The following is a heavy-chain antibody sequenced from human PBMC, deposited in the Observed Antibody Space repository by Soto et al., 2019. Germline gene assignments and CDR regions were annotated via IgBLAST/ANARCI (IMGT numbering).Heavy chain of an antibody. J-gene: IGHJ4*02. D-gene: IGHD4-17*01. CDR2: IRSKAYGGTT. V-gene: IGHV3-49*03. CDR3: TRDHVPGGDQRRFDY. Sequence: PGGSLRLSCTASGFTFGDYAMSWFRQAPGKGLEWVGFIRSKAYGGTTEYAASVKGRFTISRDDSKSIAYLQMNSLKTEDTAVYYCTRDHVPGGDQRRFDYWGQGTLVTVSS. CDR1: GFTFGDYA.